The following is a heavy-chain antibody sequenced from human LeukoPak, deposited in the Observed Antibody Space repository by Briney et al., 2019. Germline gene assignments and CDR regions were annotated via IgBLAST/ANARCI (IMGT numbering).Heavy chain of an antibody. D-gene: IGHD4-17*01. CDR3: AADYDGEPLDY. V-gene: IGHV1-2*02. J-gene: IGHJ4*02. Sequence: GASVKVSCKASGYTFTGYYMHWVRQAPGQGLEWMGWINPNSGGTNYAQKFQGRVTITRDMSTSTAYMELSSLRSEDTAVYYCAADYDGEPLDYWGQGTLVTVSS. CDR1: GYTFTGYY. CDR2: INPNSGGT.